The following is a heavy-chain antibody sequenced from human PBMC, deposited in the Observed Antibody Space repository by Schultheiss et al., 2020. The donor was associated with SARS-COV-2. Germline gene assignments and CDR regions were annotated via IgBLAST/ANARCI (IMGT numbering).Heavy chain of an antibody. J-gene: IGHJ4*02. Sequence: LRLSCTVSGGSISSGGYYWSWIRQHPGKGLEWIGYIYYSGSTYYNPSLKSRVTISVDTSKNQFSLKLSSVTAADTAVYYCARVHLALGDYWGQGTLVTVSS. D-gene: IGHD3-16*01. CDR2: IYYSGST. CDR1: GGSISSGGYY. CDR3: ARVHLALGDY. V-gene: IGHV4-31*03.